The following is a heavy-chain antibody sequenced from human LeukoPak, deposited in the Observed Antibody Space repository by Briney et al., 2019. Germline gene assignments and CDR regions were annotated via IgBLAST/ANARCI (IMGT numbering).Heavy chain of an antibody. CDR1: GFTFSSYA. V-gene: IGHV3-30*04. CDR2: ISYDGSNK. J-gene: IGHJ4*02. D-gene: IGHD3-9*01. Sequence: PGRSLRLSCAASGFTFSSYAMHWVRQAPGKGLEWVAVISYDGSNKYYADSVKGRFTISGDNSKNTLYLQMNSLRAEDTAVYYCARGWDYDILTGARFWGQGTLVTVSS. CDR3: ARGWDYDILTGARF.